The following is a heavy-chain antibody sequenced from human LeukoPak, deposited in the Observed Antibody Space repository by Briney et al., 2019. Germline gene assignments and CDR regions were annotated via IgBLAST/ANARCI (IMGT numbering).Heavy chain of an antibody. CDR1: GFTFDDYA. CDR3: AKDPPGGWSNHDAFDI. D-gene: IGHD6-19*01. J-gene: IGHJ3*02. Sequence: GRSLRLSCAASGFTFDDYAMHWVRQAPGRGLEWVSGISWNSGSIGYADPVKGRFTISRDNAKNSLYLQMNSLRAEDTALYYCAKDPPGGWSNHDAFDIWGQGTMVTVSS. V-gene: IGHV3-9*01. CDR2: ISWNSGSI.